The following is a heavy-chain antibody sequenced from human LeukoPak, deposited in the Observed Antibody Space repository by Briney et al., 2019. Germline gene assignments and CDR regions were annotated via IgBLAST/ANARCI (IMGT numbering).Heavy chain of an antibody. V-gene: IGHV3-23*01. CDR1: GFTFNNYA. J-gene: IGHJ6*02. Sequence: GGSLRLSCAASGFTFNNYAMSWVRQTPGKGLEWVSAISGSGGATYYADSVKGRFTISRDNAKNSLYLQMNSLRAEDTALYYCAKGRGYYDSSGPYYYYYGMDVWGQGTTVTVSS. CDR3: AKGRGYYDSSGPYYYYYGMDV. D-gene: IGHD3-22*01. CDR2: ISGSGGAT.